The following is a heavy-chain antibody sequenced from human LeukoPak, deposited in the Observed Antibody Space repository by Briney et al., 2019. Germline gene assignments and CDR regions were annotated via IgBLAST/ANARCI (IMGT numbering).Heavy chain of an antibody. D-gene: IGHD1-26*01. Sequence: GGSLRLSCAASGFTFSSYAMSWVRQAPGKGLEWVSAISGSGGSTYYADSVKGRFTISRHNSRNTLYLQMNSLRAEDTAVYYCARRVGAIDFWGQGTLVTVSS. CDR2: ISGSGGST. J-gene: IGHJ4*02. CDR1: GFTFSSYA. CDR3: ARRVGAIDF. V-gene: IGHV3-23*01.